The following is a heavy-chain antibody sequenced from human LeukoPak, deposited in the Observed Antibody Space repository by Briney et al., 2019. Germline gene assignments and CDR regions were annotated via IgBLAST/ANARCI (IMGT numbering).Heavy chain of an antibody. CDR3: ARPADYGDYYFDY. D-gene: IGHD4-17*01. CDR2: IYPGDSDT. J-gene: IGHJ4*02. CDR1: GYRFTSDW. Sequence: GESLKISCKGSGYRFTSDWIGWVRQMPGKGLEWMGIIYPGDSDTRYSPSFQGQVTISADKSISTAYLQWSSLKASDTAMYYCARPADYGDYYFDYWGQGTLVTVSS. V-gene: IGHV5-51*01.